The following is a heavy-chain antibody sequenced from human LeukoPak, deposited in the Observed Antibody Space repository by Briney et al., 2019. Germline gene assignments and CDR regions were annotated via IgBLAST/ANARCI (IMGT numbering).Heavy chain of an antibody. J-gene: IGHJ4*02. CDR2: IYSGGST. CDR1: GFTFSSYA. Sequence: GRSLRLSCAASGFTFSSYAMHWVRQAPGKGLEWVSVIYSGGSTYYADSVKGRFTISRDNSKNTLYLQMNSLRAEDTAVYYCARELAGHYYGSGSSFDYWGQGTLVTVSS. D-gene: IGHD3-10*01. CDR3: ARELAGHYYGSGSSFDY. V-gene: IGHV3-66*01.